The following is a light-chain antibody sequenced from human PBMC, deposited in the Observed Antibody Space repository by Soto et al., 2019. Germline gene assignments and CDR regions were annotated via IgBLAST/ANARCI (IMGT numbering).Light chain of an antibody. CDR3: QQYYSTPRT. CDR2: WAS. Sequence: DIVMTQSPDSLAVSLGERATINCKSSQSVLYSSNNKNYLAWYQQKPGRPPKLLIYWASTRESGVPDRFSGSGSGTDFTLTISSLQAEDVAVYYCQQYYSTPRTFGHGTTGDIK. CDR1: QSVLYSSNNKNY. V-gene: IGKV4-1*01. J-gene: IGKJ1*01.